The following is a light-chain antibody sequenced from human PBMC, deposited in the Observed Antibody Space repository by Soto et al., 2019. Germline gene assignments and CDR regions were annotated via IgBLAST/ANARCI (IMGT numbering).Light chain of an antibody. CDR1: QSVSSN. CDR2: GAS. V-gene: IGKV3-15*01. CDR3: QQYHNWPLT. J-gene: IGKJ5*01. Sequence: EIVMTQYPSTLSVSPGERATLSCRASQSVSSNLAWYQQKPGQAPRLLIYGASSRATGIPVRFSGSGSGTEFTLTISSLQSEDFAVYYSQQYHNWPLTFGQGTRLEIK.